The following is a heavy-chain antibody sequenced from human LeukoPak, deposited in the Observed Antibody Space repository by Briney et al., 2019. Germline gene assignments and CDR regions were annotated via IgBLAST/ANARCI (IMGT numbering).Heavy chain of an antibody. V-gene: IGHV4-59*12. D-gene: IGHD3-10*01. CDR2: IFHGGNT. Sequence: SETLSLTCTVSDGSISSDYWTWIRQPPGRGLEWIGYIFHGGNTYYNPSLKSRVTISVDRSKNHFSLKLTSVTAADTAVYYCAREVRDAEVRGVHDAFDIWGQGTKVTVSS. CDR3: AREVRDAEVRGVHDAFDI. J-gene: IGHJ3*02. CDR1: DGSISSDY.